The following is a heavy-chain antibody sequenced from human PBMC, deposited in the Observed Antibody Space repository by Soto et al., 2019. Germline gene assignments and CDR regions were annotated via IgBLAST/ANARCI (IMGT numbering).Heavy chain of an antibody. CDR3: ASYDSSGYYYVGYGMDV. Sequence: PSETLSLTCTVSGGSISSSSYYWGWIRQPPGKGLEWIGSIYYSGSTYYNPSLKSRVTISVDTSKNQFSLKLSSVTAADTAVYYCASYDSSGYYYVGYGMDVWGQGATVT. CDR1: GGSISSSSYY. CDR2: IYYSGST. D-gene: IGHD3-22*01. J-gene: IGHJ6*02. V-gene: IGHV4-39*01.